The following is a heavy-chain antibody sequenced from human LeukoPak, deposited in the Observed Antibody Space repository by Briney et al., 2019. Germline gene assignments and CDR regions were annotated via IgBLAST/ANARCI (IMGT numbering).Heavy chain of an antibody. D-gene: IGHD6-6*01. CDR2: ISGSGGST. V-gene: IGHV3-23*01. J-gene: IGHJ6*02. CDR1: GFTFSSYA. Sequence: QAGGSLRLSCAASGFTFSSYATSWVRQAPGKGLEWVSAISGSGGSTYYADSVKGRFTISRDNSKNTLYLQMNSLRAEDTAVYYCAKDRGYSSSQTYGMDVWGQGTTVTVSS. CDR3: AKDRGYSSSQTYGMDV.